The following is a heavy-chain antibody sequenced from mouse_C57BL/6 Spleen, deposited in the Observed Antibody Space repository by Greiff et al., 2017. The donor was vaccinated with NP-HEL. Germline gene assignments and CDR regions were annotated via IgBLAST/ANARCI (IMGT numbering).Heavy chain of an antibody. CDR2: IYPGSGNT. CDR1: GYTFTDYY. CDR3: AKSFTTVVADWYFDV. D-gene: IGHD1-1*01. Sequence: QVQLQQSGAELVRPGASVKLSCKASGYTFTDYYINWVKQRPGQGLEWIARIYPGSGNTYYNEKFKGKATLTAEKSSSTAYMQLSSLTSEDSAVYFCAKSFTTVVADWYFDVWGTGTTVTVSS. V-gene: IGHV1-76*01. J-gene: IGHJ1*03.